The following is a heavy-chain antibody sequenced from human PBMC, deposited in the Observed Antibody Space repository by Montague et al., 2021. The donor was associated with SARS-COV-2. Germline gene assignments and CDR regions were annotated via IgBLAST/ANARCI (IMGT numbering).Heavy chain of an antibody. D-gene: IGHD5-12*01. CDR2: IYDSGST. CDR1: GGSISSSNYY. CDR3: ARRGRKLLPVATTIGGFDI. Sequence: SETLSLTCTVSGGSISSSNYYWDWIRQPPGKGLEWIGSIYDSGSTXYKPYLKSRVTISVDTSKNHFSLKLSSVTAADTAVYYCARRGRKLLPVATTIGGFDIWGQGTMVTVSS. V-gene: IGHV4-39*02. J-gene: IGHJ3*02.